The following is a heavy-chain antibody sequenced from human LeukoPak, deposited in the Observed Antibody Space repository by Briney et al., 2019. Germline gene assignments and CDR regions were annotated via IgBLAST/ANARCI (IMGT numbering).Heavy chain of an antibody. J-gene: IGHJ4*02. CDR3: ARHFGSGYSSSAFDY. V-gene: IGHV4-59*08. D-gene: IGHD6-6*01. CDR2: LSYSGTT. CDR1: GDSISGSY. Sequence: ASETLSLTCAVSGDSISGSYWSWIRQPPGKGLEWIGFLSYSGTTSYNPSLKSRLTISGDTSRNQFSLKLDSVTAADTAVYYCARHFGSGYSSSAFDYWGQGTLVTVSS.